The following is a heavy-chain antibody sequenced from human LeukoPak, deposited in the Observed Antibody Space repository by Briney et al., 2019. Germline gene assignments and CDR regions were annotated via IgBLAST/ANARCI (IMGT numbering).Heavy chain of an antibody. V-gene: IGHV3-13*01. CDR3: AGVAKERVGGVYYFDY. J-gene: IGHJ4*02. D-gene: IGHD1-1*01. CDR2: IGTAGDT. Sequence: GGSLRLSCAASGFIFSDCDMHWVRQATGKGLEWVSAIGTAGDTYYTGSVKGRFTISRENAKNSLYLQMNSLRAGDTAVYYCAGVAKERVGGVYYFDYWGQGTLVTVSS. CDR1: GFIFSDCD.